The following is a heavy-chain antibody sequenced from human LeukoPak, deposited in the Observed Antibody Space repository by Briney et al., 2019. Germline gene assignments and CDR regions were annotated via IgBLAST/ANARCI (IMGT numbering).Heavy chain of an antibody. CDR2: ISSSGSTI. D-gene: IGHD1-1*01. CDR1: GFTFSSCE. J-gene: IGHJ5*02. V-gene: IGHV3-48*03. CDR3: ARDASRTGTT. Sequence: GGSLRLSCAASGFTFSSCEMNWVRQAPGKGLEWVSYISSSGSTIYYADSVKGRFTISRDNAKNSVYLQMNSLRGEDTAVYYCARDASRTGTTWGQGTLVTVSS.